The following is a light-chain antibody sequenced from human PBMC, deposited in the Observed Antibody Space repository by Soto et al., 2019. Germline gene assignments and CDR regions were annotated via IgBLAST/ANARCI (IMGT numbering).Light chain of an antibody. Sequence: QAVVTQSPSASASLGASVKLTCTLSSGHNNYAIAWHQQQPEKGPRYLMKLNSDGSHSKGDGIPDRFSGSSSGAERFLTISSLQSEDEADYYCQTWDSGSVIFGGGTKLTVL. CDR2: LNSDGSH. CDR3: QTWDSGSVI. V-gene: IGLV4-69*01. CDR1: SGHNNYA. J-gene: IGLJ2*01.